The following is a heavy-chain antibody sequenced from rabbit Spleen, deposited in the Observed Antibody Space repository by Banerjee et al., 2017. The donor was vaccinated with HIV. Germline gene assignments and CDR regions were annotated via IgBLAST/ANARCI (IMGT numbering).Heavy chain of an antibody. CDR2: IYADRSGST. D-gene: IGHD4-1*01. J-gene: IGHJ4*01. CDR1: GFSFSSNCY. CDR3: VRDLAGVIGWNFGW. Sequence: QEQLVESGGGLVQPEGSLTLTCTASGFSFSSNCYMCWVRQAPGKGLECIACIYADRSGSTHYASWVNGRFTISRHNAQNTLYLQLNSLTAADTATYFCVRDLAGVIGWNFGWWGPGTLVTVS. V-gene: IGHV1S45*01.